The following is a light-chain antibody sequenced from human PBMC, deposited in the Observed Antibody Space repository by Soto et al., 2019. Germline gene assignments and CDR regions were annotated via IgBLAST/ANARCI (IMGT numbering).Light chain of an antibody. CDR1: QSVSSSY. J-gene: IGKJ5*01. V-gene: IGKV3-20*01. CDR3: QQYGSSPPIT. CDR2: GAS. Sequence: SPGTLSLSPGERATLSCRASQSVSSSYLAWYQQKPGQAPRLLIYGASSRATGIPDRFSGSGSGTDFTLTISRLEPEDFAVYYCQQYGSSPPITFGPGTRLEIK.